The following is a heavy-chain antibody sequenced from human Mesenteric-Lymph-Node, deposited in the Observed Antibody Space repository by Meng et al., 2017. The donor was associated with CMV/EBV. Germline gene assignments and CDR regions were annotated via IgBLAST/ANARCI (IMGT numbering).Heavy chain of an antibody. J-gene: IGHJ4*02. D-gene: IGHD6-13*01. CDR1: GFSLSTSGGG. V-gene: IGHV2-5*02. Sequence: HITLKDSGPTRGKPTQTLKLSYTFSGFSLSTSGGGVGWIRQPPGKALEWLALIYWDDDKRYSQSLKSRLTITKDTSTNQVVITMTNMDPVDTATYYCAHSSGIAAAGPFYFDYWGQGTLVTVFS. CDR2: IYWDDDK. CDR3: AHSSGIAAAGPFYFDY.